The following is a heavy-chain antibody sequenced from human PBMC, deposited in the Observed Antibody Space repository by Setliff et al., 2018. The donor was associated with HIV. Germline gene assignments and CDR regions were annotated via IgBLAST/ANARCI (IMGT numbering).Heavy chain of an antibody. CDR3: ARIDGEAADTNY. CDR1: GGSMNNYY. J-gene: IGHJ4*02. V-gene: IGHV4-59*01. D-gene: IGHD6-13*01. Sequence: PSETLSLTCTVFGGSMNNYYWNWIRQSPGKGLEWIGYVYYSGSTKYSPSLKSRVSISLDPSTKQVSLRLRSVTAADTAVYYCARIDGEAADTNYWGQGTLVTVSS. CDR2: VYYSGST.